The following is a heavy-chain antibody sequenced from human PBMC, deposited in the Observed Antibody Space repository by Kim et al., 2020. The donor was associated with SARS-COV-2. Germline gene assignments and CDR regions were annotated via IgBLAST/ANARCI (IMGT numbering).Heavy chain of an antibody. V-gene: IGHV1-69*13. CDR3: ARDQGGYYDNSGYLYGMDV. J-gene: IGHJ6*02. D-gene: IGHD3-22*01. CDR2: IIPIFGTA. CDR1: GGTFSSYA. Sequence: SVTVSCKASGGTFSSYAISWVRQAPGQGLEWMGGIIPIFGTANYAQKFQGRVTITADESTSTAYMELSSLRSEDTAVYYCARDQGGYYDNSGYLYGMDVWGQGTTVTVSS.